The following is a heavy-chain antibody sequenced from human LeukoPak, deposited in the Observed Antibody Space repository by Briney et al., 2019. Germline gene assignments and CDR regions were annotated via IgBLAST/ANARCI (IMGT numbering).Heavy chain of an antibody. CDR2: ISAYNGNT. J-gene: IGHJ6*03. Sequence: ASVKVSCKASGHTFTNYGITWVRQAPGQGLEWMGWISAYNGNTNYAQKFQGRVTMTRNTSISTAYMELSSLRSEDTAVYYCARAPIWGGMVTYYYMDVWGKGTTVSISS. V-gene: IGHV1-18*01. CDR1: GHTFTNYG. D-gene: IGHD3-16*01. CDR3: ARAPIWGGMVTYYYMDV.